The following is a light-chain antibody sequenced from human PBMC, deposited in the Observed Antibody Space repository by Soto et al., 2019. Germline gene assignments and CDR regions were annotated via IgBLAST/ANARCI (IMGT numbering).Light chain of an antibody. V-gene: IGLV2-23*02. CDR1: SIDVGSSHL. J-gene: IGLJ3*02. CDR3: FASAGSSTFEV. Sequence: QSALTPPASVSGSPGQASTISCTGTSIDVGSSHLVSWYQQHPGKGPKLLIYEANQRPSGFSDRFSGSKSGNQASLTISGLQAEDEADYYCFASAGSSTFEVFGGGTKLTVL. CDR2: EAN.